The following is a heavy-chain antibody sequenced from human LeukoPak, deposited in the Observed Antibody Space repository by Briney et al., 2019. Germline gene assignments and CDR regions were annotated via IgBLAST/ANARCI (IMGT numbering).Heavy chain of an antibody. CDR1: GFTFSSYG. V-gene: IGHV3-33*01. CDR2: IWYDGSNK. J-gene: IGHJ4*02. CDR3: ARDRDYDSSGLFY. D-gene: IGHD3-22*01. Sequence: PGGPLRLSCAASGFTFSSYGMHWVRQAPGKGLEWVAVIWYDGSNKYYADSVKGRFTISRDNSKNTLYLQMNSLRAEDTAVYYCARDRDYDSSGLFYWGQGTLVTVSS.